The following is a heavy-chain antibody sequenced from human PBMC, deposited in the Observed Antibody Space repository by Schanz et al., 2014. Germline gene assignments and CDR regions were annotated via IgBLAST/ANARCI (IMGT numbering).Heavy chain of an antibody. CDR3: ARPGAYCGGDCYDY. D-gene: IGHD2-21*01. V-gene: IGHV4-39*01. Sequence: QLQLQESGPGLVKPSETLSLTCTVSGDSISSSRYCWGWIRQPPGKGLEWIGSIYYSGSTYYNPSLKGRVPISVDTPKNQFSLKLSSVTAADTAVYYCARPGAYCGGDCYDYWGQGTLVTVSS. J-gene: IGHJ4*02. CDR2: IYYSGST. CDR1: GDSISSSRYC.